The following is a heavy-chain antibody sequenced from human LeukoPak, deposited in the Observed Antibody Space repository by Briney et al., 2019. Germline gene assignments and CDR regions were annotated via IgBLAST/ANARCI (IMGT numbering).Heavy chain of an antibody. CDR3: ARAPSWYPYNWFDP. J-gene: IGHJ5*02. V-gene: IGHV4-34*01. Sequence: SETLSLTCAVYGGSFSSYYWSWIRQPPGKGLEWIGEINHSGSTNYNPSLKSRVTISVDTSKNQFSLKLSSVTAADTAVYYCARAPSWYPYNWFDPWGQGTLVTVSS. CDR1: GGSFSSYY. CDR2: INHSGST. D-gene: IGHD6-13*01.